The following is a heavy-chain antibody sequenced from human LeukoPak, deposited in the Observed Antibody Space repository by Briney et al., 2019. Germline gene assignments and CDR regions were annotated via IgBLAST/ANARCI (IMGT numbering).Heavy chain of an antibody. J-gene: IGHJ4*02. CDR3: AALRVTTPFDY. V-gene: IGHV3-21*01. D-gene: IGHD4-17*01. Sequence: GGSLRLSCAASGFTSSSYSMNWVRQAPGKGLEWVSSISSSSSYIYYADSVKGRFTISRDNAKNSLYLQMNSLRAEDTAVYYCAALRVTTPFDYWGQGTLVTVSS. CDR2: ISSSSSYI. CDR1: GFTSSSYS.